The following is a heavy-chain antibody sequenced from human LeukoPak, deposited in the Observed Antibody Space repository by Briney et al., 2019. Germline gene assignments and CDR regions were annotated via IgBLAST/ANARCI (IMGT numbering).Heavy chain of an antibody. Sequence: PGGSLRLSCAASGFTFSSYGMHRVRQAPGKGLEWVAVISYDGSNKYYADSVKGRFTISRDNSKNTLYLQMNSLRAEDTAVYYCAKDGHYDSSGYYGVFDYWGQGTLVTVSS. CDR2: ISYDGSNK. CDR3: AKDGHYDSSGYYGVFDY. CDR1: GFTFSSYG. V-gene: IGHV3-30*18. D-gene: IGHD3-22*01. J-gene: IGHJ4*02.